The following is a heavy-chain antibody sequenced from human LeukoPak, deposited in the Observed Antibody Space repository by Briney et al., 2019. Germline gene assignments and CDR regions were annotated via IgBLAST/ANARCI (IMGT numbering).Heavy chain of an antibody. D-gene: IGHD6-19*01. V-gene: IGHV4-30-4*01. Sequence: SETLSLTYTVSGGSISSGDYYWSWIRQPPGKGLEWIGYIYYSGSTYYNPSLKSRVTISVDTSKNQFSLKLSSVTAADTAVYYCARGYFGGWYFDYWGQGTLVTVSS. CDR2: IYYSGST. J-gene: IGHJ4*02. CDR1: GGSISSGDYY. CDR3: ARGYFGGWYFDY.